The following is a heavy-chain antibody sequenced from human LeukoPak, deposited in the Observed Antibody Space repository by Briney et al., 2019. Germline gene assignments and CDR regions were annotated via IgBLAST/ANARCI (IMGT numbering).Heavy chain of an antibody. CDR2: INHSGST. Sequence: SETLSLTCAVYGGSFSGYCWSWIRQPPGKGLEWIGEINHSGSTNYNPSLKSRVTISVDTSKNQFSLKLSSVTAADTAVYYCARNPKFTSTSQPIDYWGQGALVTVSS. D-gene: IGHD2-2*01. J-gene: IGHJ4*02. V-gene: IGHV4-34*01. CDR3: ARNPKFTSTSQPIDY. CDR1: GGSFSGYC.